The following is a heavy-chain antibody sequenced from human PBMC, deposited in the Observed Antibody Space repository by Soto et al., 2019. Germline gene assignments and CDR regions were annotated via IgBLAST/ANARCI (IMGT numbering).Heavy chain of an antibody. Sequence: VGSRRLSCAASGLTFSSYAMSWVRQAPGKGLEWVSAISGSGGSTYYADSVKGRFTISRDNSKNTLYLQMNSLRAEDTAVYYCASASRSDYGDYYYYYYYMDVWGKGTTVNVSS. D-gene: IGHD4-17*01. CDR1: GLTFSSYA. V-gene: IGHV3-23*01. J-gene: IGHJ6*03. CDR2: ISGSGGST. CDR3: ASASRSDYGDYYYYYYYMDV.